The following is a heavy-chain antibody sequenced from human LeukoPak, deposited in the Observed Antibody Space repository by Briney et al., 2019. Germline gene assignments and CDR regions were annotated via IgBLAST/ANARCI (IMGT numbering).Heavy chain of an antibody. CDR2: IYYSGST. J-gene: IGHJ4*02. D-gene: IGHD5-18*01. CDR1: GGSISSYY. V-gene: IGHV4-59*01. CDR3: ARVDTAMVTDY. Sequence: PSETLSLICTVSGGSISSYYWSWIRQPPGKGLEWIGYIYYSGSTNYNPSLKSRVTISVDTSKNQFSLKLSSVTAAGTAVYYCARVDTAMVTDYWGQGTLATVSS.